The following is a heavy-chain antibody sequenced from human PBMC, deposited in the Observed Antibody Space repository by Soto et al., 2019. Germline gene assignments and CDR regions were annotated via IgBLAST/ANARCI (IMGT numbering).Heavy chain of an antibody. D-gene: IGHD3-10*01. CDR1: GYSFTSYW. CDR2: IDPIYSYT. J-gene: IGHJ6*02. Sequence: GDSLKISFKGSGYSFTSYWISWVRQMPGKGLEWMGRIDPIYSYTNYSPSFRGHVTISADKSITTASLQWSSLKASDTAMYYCARRLKVRGDYYSYYGMDVWGQGTTVTVSS. CDR3: ARRLKVRGDYYSYYGMDV. V-gene: IGHV5-10-1*01.